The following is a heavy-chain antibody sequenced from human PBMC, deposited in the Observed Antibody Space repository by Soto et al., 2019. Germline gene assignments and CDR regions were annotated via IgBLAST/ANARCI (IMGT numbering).Heavy chain of an antibody. CDR2: IWYDGSNK. CDR1: GFTFSSYG. V-gene: IGHV3-33*08. Sequence: PGGSLRLSCAASGFTFSSYGMHWVRQAPGKGLEWVAVIWYDGSNKYYADSVKGRFTISRDNSKNTLYLQMNSLRAEDTAVYYCASKGRVAVDAFDIWGQGTMVTVSS. D-gene: IGHD3-3*01. J-gene: IGHJ3*02. CDR3: ASKGRVAVDAFDI.